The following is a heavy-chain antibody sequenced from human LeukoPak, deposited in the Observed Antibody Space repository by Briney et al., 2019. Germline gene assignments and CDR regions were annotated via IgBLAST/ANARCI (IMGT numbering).Heavy chain of an antibody. V-gene: IGHV4-30-2*01. J-gene: IGHJ4*02. CDR1: GFTFSDYY. CDR2: IYHSGST. Sequence: LRLSCAASGFTFSDYYMSWIRQPPGKGLEWIGYIYHSGSTYYNPSLKSRVTISVDRSKNQFSLKLSSVTAADTAVYYCARGPTVTTEYYFDYWGQGTLVTVSS. D-gene: IGHD4-11*01. CDR3: ARGPTVTTEYYFDY.